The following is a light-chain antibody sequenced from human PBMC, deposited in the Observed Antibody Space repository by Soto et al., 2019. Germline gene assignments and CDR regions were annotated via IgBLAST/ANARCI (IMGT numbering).Light chain of an antibody. CDR1: QRISSW. CDR3: QQYNSYWT. V-gene: IGKV1-5*03. J-gene: IGKJ1*01. Sequence: DIQMTQSPSTLSASVGDRVTITCRASQRISSWLAWYQQKPGKAPKLLIYKASSLESGVPSRFSGSGSGTEFTLTISSLQPDDFATDYCQQYNSYWTFGKGTKVEIK. CDR2: KAS.